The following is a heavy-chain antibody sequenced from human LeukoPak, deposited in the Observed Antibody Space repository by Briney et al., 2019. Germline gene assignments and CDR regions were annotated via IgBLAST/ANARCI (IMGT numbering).Heavy chain of an antibody. J-gene: IGHJ4*02. D-gene: IGHD1-26*01. CDR2: IRYDGSNK. CDR3: AKDITESGSYDFDY. Sequence: PGGSLRPSCAASGFTFSSYGMHWVRQAPGKGLEWVAFIRYDGSNKYYADSVKGRFTISRDNSKNTLYLQMNSLRPEDTALYHCAKDITESGSYDFDYWGQGILVTVSS. V-gene: IGHV3-30*02. CDR1: GFTFSSYG.